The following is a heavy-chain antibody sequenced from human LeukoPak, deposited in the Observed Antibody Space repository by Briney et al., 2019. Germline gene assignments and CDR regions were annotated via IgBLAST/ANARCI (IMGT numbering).Heavy chain of an antibody. J-gene: IGHJ4*02. CDR2: IRYDGSNK. CDR3: ARDRAVFGVTPGVDY. CDR1: GFTFSSYG. D-gene: IGHD3-3*01. Sequence: GGSLRLSCAASGFTFSSYGMHWVRQAPGKGLEWVAFIRYDGSNKYYADSVKGRFTISRDNAKNTLYLQMNSLRAEDTAVYYCARDRAVFGVTPGVDYWGQGTLVTVSS. V-gene: IGHV3-30*02.